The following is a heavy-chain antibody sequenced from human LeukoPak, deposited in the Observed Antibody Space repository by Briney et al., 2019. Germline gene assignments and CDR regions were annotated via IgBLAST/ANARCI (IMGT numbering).Heavy chain of an antibody. Sequence: GGSLRLSCAASGFTFSDYPMNWVRQAPGRGLEWVANIRTSAASAYNTNYADSVQGRVIISRDDAKKTLYLHMNGLRDDDTAVYYCARDQRFAFDYWGQGILVTVSS. CDR1: GFTFSDYP. J-gene: IGHJ4*02. V-gene: IGHV3-48*02. D-gene: IGHD3-16*01. CDR2: IRTSAASAYNT. CDR3: ARDQRFAFDY.